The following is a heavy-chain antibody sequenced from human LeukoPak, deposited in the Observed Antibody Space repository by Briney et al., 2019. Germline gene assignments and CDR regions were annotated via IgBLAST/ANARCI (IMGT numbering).Heavy chain of an antibody. CDR3: ARETPYYDSSGYHRDAFDI. CDR1: GASISSYY. V-gene: IGHV4-59*12. D-gene: IGHD3-22*01. Sequence: SETLSLTCTVSGASISSYYWTWIRQPPGKGLEWIAYIDYSGSTNYNPSLKSRVTISVDTSKNQFSLKLSSVTAADTAVYYCARETPYYDSSGYHRDAFDIWGPGTMVTVSS. CDR2: IDYSGST. J-gene: IGHJ3*02.